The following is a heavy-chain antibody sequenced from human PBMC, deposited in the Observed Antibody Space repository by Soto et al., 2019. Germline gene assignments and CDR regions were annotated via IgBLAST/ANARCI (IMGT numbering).Heavy chain of an antibody. D-gene: IGHD3-9*01. CDR1: EGTFRSDT. CDR3: AREFFYYLLPSYDRSFDS. J-gene: IGHJ4*02. Sequence: QVQLVQSGAEVKKPGSSVKVSCKAPEGTFRSDTVSWVRQAPGQGLEWMGRNIPILDTANYAQKFQGRVTITAYTSTNTAYMELSSLRSEDTALYYCAREFFYYLLPSYDRSFDSWGQGTLVTVSS. V-gene: IGHV1-69*08. CDR2: NIPILDTA.